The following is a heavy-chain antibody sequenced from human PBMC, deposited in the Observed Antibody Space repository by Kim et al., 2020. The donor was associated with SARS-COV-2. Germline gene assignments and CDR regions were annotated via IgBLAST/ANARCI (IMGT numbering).Heavy chain of an antibody. CDR3: ARGRYDYVWGSYRPGAFDI. CDR1: GYTFTSYG. J-gene: IGHJ3*02. D-gene: IGHD3-16*02. Sequence: ASVKVSCKASGYTFTSYGISWVRQAPGQGLEWMGWISAYNGNTNYAQKLQGRVTMTTDTSTSTAYMELRSLRSDDTAVYYCARGRYDYVWGSYRPGAFDIWGQGTMVTVSS. CDR2: ISAYNGNT. V-gene: IGHV1-18*01.